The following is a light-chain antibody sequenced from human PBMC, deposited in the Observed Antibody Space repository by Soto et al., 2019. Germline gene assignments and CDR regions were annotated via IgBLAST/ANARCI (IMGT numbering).Light chain of an antibody. CDR1: QGIRND. J-gene: IGKJ4*01. V-gene: IGKV1-17*01. CDR2: ATS. Sequence: DIQITQSPSSLSASVGDRVTITCLASQGIRNDLAWYQQKPGKAPKRLIYATSSLQSGVPSRFSGSGSGTEFTLTISSLQPEDFASYYCLQHNSYPLTFGGGTKVDIK. CDR3: LQHNSYPLT.